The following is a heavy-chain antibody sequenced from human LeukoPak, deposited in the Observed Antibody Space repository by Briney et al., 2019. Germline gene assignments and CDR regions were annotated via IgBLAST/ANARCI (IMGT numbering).Heavy chain of an antibody. CDR3: ARWTGGTLWGYYYYYMDV. CDR2: IHHSGST. CDR1: GGSISSGYW. Sequence: SETLSLTCDVSGGSISSGYWWSWLRQSPGKGLEWIAEIHHSGSTYYNPSLKSRVTISVDTSKNQFSLKLSSVTAADTAVYYCARWTGGTLWGYYYYYMDVWGKGTTVTVSS. D-gene: IGHD7-27*01. J-gene: IGHJ6*03. V-gene: IGHV4-4*02.